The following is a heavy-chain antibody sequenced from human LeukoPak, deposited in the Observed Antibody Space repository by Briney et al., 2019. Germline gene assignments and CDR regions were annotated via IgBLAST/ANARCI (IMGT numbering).Heavy chain of an antibody. Sequence: SETLSLTCAVSGYSISSGYYWGWIRQPPGKGLEWIGSIYHSGSTYYNPSLKSRVTISVDTPKNQFSLKLSPVTAADTAVYYCARDHRCSGGSCYPRGGNWFDPWGQGTLVTVSS. J-gene: IGHJ5*02. CDR2: IYHSGST. CDR3: ARDHRCSGGSCYPRGGNWFDP. V-gene: IGHV4-38-2*02. D-gene: IGHD2-15*01. CDR1: GYSISSGYY.